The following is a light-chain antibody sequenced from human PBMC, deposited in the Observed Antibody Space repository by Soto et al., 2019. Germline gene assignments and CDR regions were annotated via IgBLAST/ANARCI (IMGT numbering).Light chain of an antibody. CDR3: QQYNNWPRT. Sequence: IFMTQSPAARSVSPWERATLSCRASQSVSSDLAWYRQKPGQAPRLLIYGASTRATGIPARFSGSGSGTEFTLTINSLQSEDFAVYYCQQYNNWPRTFGQGTKV. J-gene: IGKJ1*01. CDR1: QSVSSD. CDR2: GAS. V-gene: IGKV3-15*01.